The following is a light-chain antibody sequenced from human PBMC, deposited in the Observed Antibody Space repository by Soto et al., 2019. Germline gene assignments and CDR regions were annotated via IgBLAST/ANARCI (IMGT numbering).Light chain of an antibody. J-gene: IGKJ1*01. CDR1: QSINTW. CDR3: QQYNSYSWT. CDR2: DAS. V-gene: IGKV1-5*01. Sequence: DLQMTQSPSTLSASIGDRVTITCRASQSINTWLAWYQQRPGKAPKLLVYDASSLESGVPSRFRGSGSGTEFTLTSSSLQADDFATYFCQQYNSYSWTFGQGTNVEIK.